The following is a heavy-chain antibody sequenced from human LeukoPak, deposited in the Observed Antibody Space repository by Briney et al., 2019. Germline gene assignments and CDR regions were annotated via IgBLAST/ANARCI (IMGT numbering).Heavy chain of an antibody. V-gene: IGHV4-39*07. CDR1: GGSISSNSYY. Sequence: SEALSLTCAVSGGSISSNSYYRGWIRQPPGKGLEWIGSIYYSGSTYYNPSLKSRVTISLDTSKNQFSLKLSSVTAADTAVYYCARVDYYDSSGPLDYWGQGTLVTVSS. CDR2: IYYSGST. J-gene: IGHJ4*02. D-gene: IGHD3-22*01. CDR3: ARVDYYDSSGPLDY.